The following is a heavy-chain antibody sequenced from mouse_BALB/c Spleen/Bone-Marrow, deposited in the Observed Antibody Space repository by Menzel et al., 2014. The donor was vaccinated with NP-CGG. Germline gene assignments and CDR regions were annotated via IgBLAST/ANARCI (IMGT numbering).Heavy chain of an antibody. V-gene: IGHV5-17*02. J-gene: IGHJ3*01. Sequence: EVQLVEPGGGLVQPGGSRKLSCAASGFTFSSFGMHWVRQAPEKGLEWVAYISSGSRTIYYADTVKGRFTISRDNPKNTLFLQMTSLRSEDTAMYYCARNYGFWFGYWGQGTLVTVSA. CDR1: GFTFSSFG. CDR3: ARNYGFWFGY. D-gene: IGHD2-2*01. CDR2: ISSGSRTI.